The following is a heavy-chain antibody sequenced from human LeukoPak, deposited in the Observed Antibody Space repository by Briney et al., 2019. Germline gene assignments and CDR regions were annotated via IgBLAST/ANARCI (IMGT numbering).Heavy chain of an antibody. V-gene: IGHV4-30-4*08. J-gene: IGHJ4*02. CDR1: GGSINSGDYY. CDR3: ARSNWKYYFDF. D-gene: IGHD1-1*01. CDR2: IYSSGST. Sequence: PSQTLSLTCTVSGGSINSGDYYWSWIRQPPGKGLEWIEYIYSSGSTYYNPSLKSRLTMSLDTSKSQFSLKVSSVTAADTAVYHCARSNWKYYFDFWGQGTLVTVSS.